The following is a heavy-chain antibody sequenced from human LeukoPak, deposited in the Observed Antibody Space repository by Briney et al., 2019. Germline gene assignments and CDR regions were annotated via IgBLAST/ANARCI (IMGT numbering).Heavy chain of an antibody. J-gene: IGHJ3*02. V-gene: IGHV1-69*13. CDR1: GGTFSSYA. Sequence: SVKVSCKASGGTFSSYAISWVRQAPGQGLEWMGGIIPIFGTANYAQKFQGRVTITADESTSTAYMELSSLRSEDTAVYYCAREGLTSTPNNAFDIWGQGSVVTVSS. D-gene: IGHD4-23*01. CDR2: IIPIFGTA. CDR3: AREGLTSTPNNAFDI.